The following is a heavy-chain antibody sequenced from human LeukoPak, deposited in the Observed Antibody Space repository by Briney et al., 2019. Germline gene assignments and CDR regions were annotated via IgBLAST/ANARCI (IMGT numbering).Heavy chain of an antibody. D-gene: IGHD3-10*01. CDR1: GYTFTGYY. J-gene: IGHJ4*02. Sequence: ASVTVSCKASGYTFTGYYMHWVRQAPGQGLEWMGWINPNSGGTNYAQKFQGRVTMTRDTSISTAYMELSRLRSDDTAVYYCARGHDVLLWFGELFSLDYWGQGTLVTVSS. V-gene: IGHV1-2*02. CDR3: ARGHDVLLWFGELFSLDY. CDR2: INPNSGGT.